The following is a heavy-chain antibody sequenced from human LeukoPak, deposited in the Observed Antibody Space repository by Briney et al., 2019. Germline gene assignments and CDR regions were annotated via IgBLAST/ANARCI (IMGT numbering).Heavy chain of an antibody. J-gene: IGHJ5*02. Sequence: SVKVSCKASGGTFSSYAISWVRQAPGQGLEWMGGIIPIFGTANYAQKFQGRVTITADESTSTAYMELSSLRSEDTAVHYCARSVPFNDCSGGSCYSLPWGPWFDPWGQGTLVTVSS. CDR2: IIPIFGTA. CDR1: GGTFSSYA. V-gene: IGHV1-69*13. CDR3: ARSVPFNDCSGGSCYSLPWGPWFDP. D-gene: IGHD2-15*01.